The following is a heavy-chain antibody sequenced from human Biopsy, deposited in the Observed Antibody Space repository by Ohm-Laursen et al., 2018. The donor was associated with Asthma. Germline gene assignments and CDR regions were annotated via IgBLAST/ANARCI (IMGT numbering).Heavy chain of an antibody. CDR3: ARGQKSAGDRWFDP. V-gene: IGHV1-2*06. CDR1: GYTFIGCH. Sequence: SSVKVSCKASGYTFIGCHIHWLRQAPGQGLEWMGRINPNSGGTNYAQKFQGRVNMTRDTSISTAYMEVSRLRSDETAVYYCARGQKSAGDRWFDPWGQGTLVTVSS. J-gene: IGHJ5*02. D-gene: IGHD6-13*01. CDR2: INPNSGGT.